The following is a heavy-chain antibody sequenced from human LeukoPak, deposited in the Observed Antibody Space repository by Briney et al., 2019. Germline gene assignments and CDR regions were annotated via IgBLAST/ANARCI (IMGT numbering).Heavy chain of an antibody. CDR2: MNPNSGNT. D-gene: IGHD2-15*01. J-gene: IGHJ6*02. CDR3: ARVGCSGGSCYYYYYYGMDV. CDR1: GYTFTSYD. Sequence: ASVKVSCKASGYTFTSYDINWVRQATGQGLEWMGWMNPNSGNTGYAQKFQGGVTMTRNTSISTAYMELSSLRSEDTAVYYCARVGCSGGSCYYYYYYGMDVWGQGTTVTVSS. V-gene: IGHV1-8*01.